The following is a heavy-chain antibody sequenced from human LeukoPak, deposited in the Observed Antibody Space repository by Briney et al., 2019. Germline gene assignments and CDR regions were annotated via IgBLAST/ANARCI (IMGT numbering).Heavy chain of an antibody. CDR2: IYYTGT. CDR3: ARGRGNSITLIRGARAYNWFDT. J-gene: IGHJ5*02. Sequence: SETLSLTRTVSGGSVSVYYWSWMRPPPGKGLEGIGYIYYTGTSYNPSLKSRVTISADTSKNQFSLNLSSVTAADTAVYYCARGRGNSITLIRGARAYNWFDTWGQGTLVTVSS. V-gene: IGHV4-59*02. D-gene: IGHD3-10*01. CDR1: GGSVSVYY.